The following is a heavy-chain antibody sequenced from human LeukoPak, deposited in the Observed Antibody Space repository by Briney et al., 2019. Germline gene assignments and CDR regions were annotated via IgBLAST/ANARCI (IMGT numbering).Heavy chain of an antibody. Sequence: PGGSLRLSCAASGFTFSDYYMSWIRQAPGKGLEWVSYISSSSSYTNYADSVKGRFTISRDNSKNTLYLQMNSLRAEDTAVYYCAKGEAARPSPPYNWFDPWGQGTLVTVSS. CDR2: ISSSSSYT. D-gene: IGHD6-6*01. CDR1: GFTFSDYY. V-gene: IGHV3-11*05. CDR3: AKGEAARPSPPYNWFDP. J-gene: IGHJ5*02.